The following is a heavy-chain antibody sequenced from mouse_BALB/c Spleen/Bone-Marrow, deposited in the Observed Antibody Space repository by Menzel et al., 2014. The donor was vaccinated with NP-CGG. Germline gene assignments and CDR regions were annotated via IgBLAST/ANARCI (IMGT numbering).Heavy chain of an antibody. CDR2: IDPASGNI. J-gene: IGHJ2*01. V-gene: IGHV14-3*02. CDR3: ASLTGTFDY. D-gene: IGHD4-1*01. Sequence: VQLQQPGTDLVKPGASVKLSCTASGFNAKDTYMHWVKQRPEQGLDWIGRIDPASGNIQYDPKFQGRAAITADTSSNTACLQLSSLTSEDTAVYYCASLTGTFDYWGQGTPLTVSS. CDR1: GFNAKDTY.